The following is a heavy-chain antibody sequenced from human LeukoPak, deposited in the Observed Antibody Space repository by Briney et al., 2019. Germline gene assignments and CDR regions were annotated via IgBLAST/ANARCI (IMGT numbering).Heavy chain of an antibody. CDR1: GFTFSDYY. V-gene: IGHV3-11*04. D-gene: IGHD3-16*01. J-gene: IGHJ5*02. CDR3: ARITGWGIYNWFDP. CDR2: ISSSGSTM. Sequence: EPGGSLRLSCAASGFTFSDYYMSWIPQAPGKGLEWVSYISSSGSTMYYADSVKGRFTISRDNAKNSLSLQMHSLRAEDTAVYYCARITGWGIYNWFDPWGQGTLVTVSS.